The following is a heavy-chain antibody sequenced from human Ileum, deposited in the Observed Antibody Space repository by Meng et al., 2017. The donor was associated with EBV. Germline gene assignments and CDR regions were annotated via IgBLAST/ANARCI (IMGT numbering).Heavy chain of an antibody. CDR1: GGSISSSNW. CDR3: ARESYSDSSGYYSLDY. Sequence: QVPLEESGPGLVNPSGTLSLTCAVSGGSISSSNWWSWVRQAPGKGLEWIGEIHHTESTNYNPSLKSRVTISVDKSKNQFSLKLSSVTAADTAVYYCARESYSDSSGYYSLDYWGQGSLVTVSS. J-gene: IGHJ4*02. V-gene: IGHV4-4*02. D-gene: IGHD3-22*01. CDR2: IHHTEST.